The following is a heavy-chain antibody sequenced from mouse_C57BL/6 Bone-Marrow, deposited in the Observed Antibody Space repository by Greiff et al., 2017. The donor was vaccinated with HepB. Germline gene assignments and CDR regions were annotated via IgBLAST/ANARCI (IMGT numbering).Heavy chain of an antibody. J-gene: IGHJ3*01. D-gene: IGHD3-1*01. CDR2: IRNKANGYTT. CDR1: GFTFTDYY. V-gene: IGHV7-3*01. CDR3: ARGGYGGAY. Sequence: EVKVVESGGGLVQPGGSLSLSCAASGFTFTDYYMSWVRQPPGKALEWLGFIRNKANGYTTEYSASVKGRFTISRDNSQSILYLQMNALRAEDSATYYCARGGYGGAYWGQGTLVTVSA.